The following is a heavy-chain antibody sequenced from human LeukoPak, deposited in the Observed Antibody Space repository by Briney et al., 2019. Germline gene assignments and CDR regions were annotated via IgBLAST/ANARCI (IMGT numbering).Heavy chain of an antibody. Sequence: TSETLSLTCTVSGGSISSSSYYWGWIRQPPGKGLEWIGTIYYGGYTYYDPSLKSRVTMSVDTSKSQFSLKLNSVTAADTAIYYCARVRGTFETDWGQGTLVTVSS. CDR3: ARVRGTFETD. J-gene: IGHJ1*01. D-gene: IGHD2/OR15-2a*01. V-gene: IGHV4-39*07. CDR1: GGSISSSSYY. CDR2: IYYGGYT.